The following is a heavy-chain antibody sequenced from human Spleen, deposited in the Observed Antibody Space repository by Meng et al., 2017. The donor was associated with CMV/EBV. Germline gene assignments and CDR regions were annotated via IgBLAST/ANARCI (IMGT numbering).Heavy chain of an antibody. CDR1: GFTFSNYG. CDR3: ATQNSFRHDY. V-gene: IGHV3-7*01. CDR2: IKQDGSDK. Sequence: GGSLRLSCAASGFTFSNYGMSWVRQAPGKGLEWVANIKQDGSDKYYVDSVKGRFTISRDNAKNSLYLQMNSLRAEDTAVYYCATQNSFRHDYWGRGTLVTVSS. J-gene: IGHJ4*02.